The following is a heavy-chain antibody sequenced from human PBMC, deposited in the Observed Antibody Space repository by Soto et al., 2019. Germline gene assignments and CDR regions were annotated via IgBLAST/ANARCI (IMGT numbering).Heavy chain of an antibody. CDR3: ARHWIAGSSIP. V-gene: IGHV4-39*01. D-gene: IGHD2-21*01. Sequence: LSLTCSVSGDSISSSSQYWGWIRQPPGKGLEWIGSIHYSGTSYYNPSLKSRVTIFVDTSKNQLSLKLSSVTAADTAVYYCARHWIAGSSIPWGQGTLVTVSS. CDR1: GDSISSSSQY. J-gene: IGHJ5*02. CDR2: IHYSGTS.